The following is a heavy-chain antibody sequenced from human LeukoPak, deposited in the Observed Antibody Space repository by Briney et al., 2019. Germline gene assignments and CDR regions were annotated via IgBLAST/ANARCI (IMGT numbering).Heavy chain of an antibody. J-gene: IGHJ4*02. CDR1: GFTFSSYA. CDR2: ISYDGSNK. D-gene: IGHD5-18*01. V-gene: IGHV3-30-3*01. Sequence: GRSLRLSCAASGFTFSSYAMHWVRQAPGKGLEWVAVISYDGSNKYYADSVKGRFTISRDNSKNTLYLQMNSLRAEDTAVYYCASYLDTAGDDYWGQGTLVTVSS. CDR3: ASYLDTAGDDY.